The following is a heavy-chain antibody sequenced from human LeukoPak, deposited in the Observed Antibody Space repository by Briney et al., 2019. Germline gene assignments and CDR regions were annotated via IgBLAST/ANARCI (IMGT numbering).Heavy chain of an antibody. Sequence: SETLSLTCTVSGGSISSYYWSWIRQPPGKGLEWIGYIYYSGSTNYNPSLKSRVTISVDTSKNQFSLKLSSVTAADTAVYYCASSSGWYDFYFDYWGQGTLVTVSS. CDR3: ASSSGWYDFYFDY. J-gene: IGHJ4*02. CDR2: IYYSGST. V-gene: IGHV4-59*08. CDR1: GGSISSYY. D-gene: IGHD6-19*01.